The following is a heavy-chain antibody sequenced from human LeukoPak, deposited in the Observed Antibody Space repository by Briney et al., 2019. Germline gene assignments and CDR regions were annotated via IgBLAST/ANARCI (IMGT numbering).Heavy chain of an antibody. CDR1: GFTFSSYW. Sequence: GGSLRLSCAASGFTFSSYWMSWVRQAPGKGLEWVANIKQDGSEKYYVDSVKGRFTISRDNAKNSLYLQMNSLRAEDTAVYYCARDSSSGYYYGDYWGQGALVTVSP. CDR3: ARDSSSGYYYGDY. J-gene: IGHJ4*02. V-gene: IGHV3-7*01. D-gene: IGHD3-22*01. CDR2: IKQDGSEK.